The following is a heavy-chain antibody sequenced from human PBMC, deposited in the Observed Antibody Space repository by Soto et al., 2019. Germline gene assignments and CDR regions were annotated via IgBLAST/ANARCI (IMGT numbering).Heavy chain of an antibody. CDR3: AKQGSYGLFDY. CDR2: INPGDSDT. CDR1: GFSFTSNW. Sequence: PGESLKISCQVSGFSFTSNWIGWVRQMVGKGPEWMGIINPGDSDTRYNPSFQGQVTMSADKSLSTAYLQWSSLKASDTAIYYCAKQGSYGLFDYWGQGTLVTVSS. J-gene: IGHJ4*02. V-gene: IGHV5-51*01. D-gene: IGHD3-16*02.